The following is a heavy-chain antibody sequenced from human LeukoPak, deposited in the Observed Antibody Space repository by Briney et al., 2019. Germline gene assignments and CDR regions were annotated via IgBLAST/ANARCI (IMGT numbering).Heavy chain of an antibody. CDR1: GGSISSGGFY. CDR2: IYYSAST. J-gene: IGHJ5*02. D-gene: IGHD6-13*01. CDR3: ASTGYTSSWYWFDP. Sequence: SETLSLTCTVSGGSISSGGFYWSWIRQQPGKGLEWIGYIYYSASTYYNPSLKSRVAISVDTSNNQFSLRLSSVTAADTAVYYCASTGYTSSWYWFDPWGQGTLVTVSS. V-gene: IGHV4-31*03.